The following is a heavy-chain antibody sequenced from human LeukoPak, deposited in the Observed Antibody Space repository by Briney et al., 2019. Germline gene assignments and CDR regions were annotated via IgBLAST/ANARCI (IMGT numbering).Heavy chain of an antibody. Sequence: GGSLRLSCAASGFTFSSHWMSWGRQAPGKGLEWVATIKADGSEKYYVDSVKGRFTISRDNSKHTLSLQMNSLRAEDTAVYYCAKDRGSSGWSFDYWGQGTLVTVSS. J-gene: IGHJ4*02. CDR1: GFTFSSHW. D-gene: IGHD6-19*01. CDR3: AKDRGSSGWSFDY. CDR2: IKADGSEK. V-gene: IGHV3-7*05.